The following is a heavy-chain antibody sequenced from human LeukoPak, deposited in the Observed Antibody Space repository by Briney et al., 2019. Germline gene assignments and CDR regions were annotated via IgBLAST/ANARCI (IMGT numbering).Heavy chain of an antibody. CDR2: ISYDGSNK. V-gene: IGHV3-30*04. D-gene: IGHD1-26*01. J-gene: IGHJ5*02. CDR1: GFTFSSYA. Sequence: GGSLRLSCAASGFTFSSYAMHWVRQAPGKGLEWVAIISYDGSNKYYADSVKGRFTISRDNSKNTLYLQMNSLRAEDTAVYYCAKVEVGATDWFDPWGQGTLVTVSS. CDR3: AKVEVGATDWFDP.